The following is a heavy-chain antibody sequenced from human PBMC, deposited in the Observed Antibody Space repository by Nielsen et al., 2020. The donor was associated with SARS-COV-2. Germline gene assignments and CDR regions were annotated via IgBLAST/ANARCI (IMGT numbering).Heavy chain of an antibody. CDR3: ARGGWRASDLRYYYYYMDV. Sequence: SVKVSCKASGGTFSSYAISWVRQAPGQGLEWMGGIIPIFGTANYAQKFQGRVTITADESTSTAYMELSSLRSEDTAVYYCARGGWRASDLRYYYYYMDVWGKGTTVTVSS. V-gene: IGHV1-69*13. J-gene: IGHJ6*03. CDR1: GGTFSSYA. D-gene: IGHD2-21*01. CDR2: IIPIFGTA.